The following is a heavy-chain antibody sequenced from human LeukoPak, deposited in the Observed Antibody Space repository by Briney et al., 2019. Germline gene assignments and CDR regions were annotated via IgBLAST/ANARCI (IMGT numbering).Heavy chain of an antibody. D-gene: IGHD3-16*01. J-gene: IGHJ5*02. V-gene: IGHV1-2*02. CDR2: INPNSGGT. CDR3: ARGVGLTQGGAFDL. CDR1: GYTFTGYY. Sequence: ASVKVSCKASGYTFTGYYMHWVRQAPGQGLEWMGWINPNSGGTNYAQKFQGRVTMTRDTSISTAYMELSRLRSDDTAVYYCARGVGLTQGGAFDLWGQGTLVTVSS.